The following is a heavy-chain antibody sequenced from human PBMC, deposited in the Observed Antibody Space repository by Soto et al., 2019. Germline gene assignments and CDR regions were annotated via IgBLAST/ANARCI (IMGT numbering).Heavy chain of an antibody. D-gene: IGHD1-26*01. CDR1: GGPFKCYY. J-gene: IGHJ4*02. CDR3: ARGNSDESRGLGY. CDR2: INDSGVA. V-gene: IGHV4-34*01. Sequence: QVQLQQWGPGLLKPSETLTLTGAVYGGPFKCYYWTWMRQPPGKGLERLGEINDSGVANDNLSLTSGISMSVGTSNNQCSRMLTSVAAAYTAGYYCARGNSDESRGLGYWGQGTLVTVSS.